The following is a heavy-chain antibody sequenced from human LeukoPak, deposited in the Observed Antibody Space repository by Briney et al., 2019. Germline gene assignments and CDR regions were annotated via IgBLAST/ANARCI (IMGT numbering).Heavy chain of an antibody. CDR1: GGSISSYY. Sequence: PSETLSLTCTVSGGSISSYYWSWIRQPAGKGLEWIGRIYTSGSTNYNPPLKSRVTMSVDTSKNQFSLKLSSVTAADTAVYYCARGIRGGIVGATTGYYYGMDVWGQGTTVTVSS. CDR2: IYTSGST. V-gene: IGHV4-4*07. CDR3: ARGIRGGIVGATTGYYYGMDV. D-gene: IGHD1-26*01. J-gene: IGHJ6*02.